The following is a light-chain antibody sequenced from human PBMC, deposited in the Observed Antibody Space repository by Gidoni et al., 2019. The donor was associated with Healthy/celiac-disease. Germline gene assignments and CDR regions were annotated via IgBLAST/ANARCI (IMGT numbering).Light chain of an antibody. V-gene: IGLV1-51*01. CDR1: NSNIGNNY. CDR2: DNK. CDR3: GTWDSSLSAWV. Sequence: QSVLTQPPSVSAAPGQKVTISCSGSNSNIGNNYVSWYQQLPGTAPKLLIDDNKKRPSGIPDRFSGSKSGTSATLGSTGLQTGDEADYYCGTWDSSLSAWVFGGGTKLTVL. J-gene: IGLJ3*02.